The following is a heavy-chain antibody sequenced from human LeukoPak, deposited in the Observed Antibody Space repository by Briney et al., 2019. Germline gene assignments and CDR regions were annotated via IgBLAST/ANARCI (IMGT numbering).Heavy chain of an antibody. CDR2: IRYDGSKK. D-gene: IGHD6-13*01. Sequence: GGSLRLSCAASGFTFSSYALHWVRQAPGRGLEWVAFIRYDGSKKLYADSVKGRFTISRDNSKNTLYLQMNSLRTEDTAVYYCARVVAAAGENWFDPWGQGTLVTVSS. CDR1: GFTFSSYA. CDR3: ARVVAAAGENWFDP. V-gene: IGHV3-30*02. J-gene: IGHJ5*02.